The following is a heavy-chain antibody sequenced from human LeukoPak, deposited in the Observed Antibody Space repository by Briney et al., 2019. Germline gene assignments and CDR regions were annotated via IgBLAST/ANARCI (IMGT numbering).Heavy chain of an antibody. D-gene: IGHD3-22*01. V-gene: IGHV3-13*03. J-gene: IGHJ4*02. Sequence: GGSLRLSCAACGFTFSSYDMHRVRQATGKGLEWVSAIGTAGDTYYPGSVKGQFTISRENAKNSFYLQMNSLRAEDTAVYYCARERNYYDSSGYSHHTGFDYWGQGTLVTVSS. CDR2: IGTAGDT. CDR1: GFTFSSYD. CDR3: ARERNYYDSSGYSHHTGFDY.